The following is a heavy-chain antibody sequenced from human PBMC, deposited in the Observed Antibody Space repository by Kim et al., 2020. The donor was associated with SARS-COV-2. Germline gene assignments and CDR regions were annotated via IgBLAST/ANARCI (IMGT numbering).Heavy chain of an antibody. D-gene: IGHD6-19*01. V-gene: IGHV3-23*01. CDR1: GFTFSSYA. CDR2: ISGSGGST. J-gene: IGHJ6*02. Sequence: GGSLRLSCAASGFTFSSYAMSWVRQAPGKGLEWVSAISGSGGSTYYADSVKGRFTISRDNSKNTLYLQMNSLRAEDTAVYYCAKDMYSSGWYRPIGLEDYYDYGMDVWGQGTTVTVSS. CDR3: AKDMYSSGWYRPIGLEDYYDYGMDV.